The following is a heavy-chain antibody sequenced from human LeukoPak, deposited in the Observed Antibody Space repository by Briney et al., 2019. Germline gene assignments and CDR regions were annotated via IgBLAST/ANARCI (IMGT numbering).Heavy chain of an antibody. Sequence: SETLSLTCAVYGGSFSGYYWSWIRQPPGKGLEWIGEINHSGSTNYNPSLKSRVTISVDTSKNQFSLKLSSVTAADTAVYYCARHAAPIAVAGIRRGFDYWGQGTLVTVSS. D-gene: IGHD6-13*01. CDR3: ARHAAPIAVAGIRRGFDY. CDR1: GGSFSGYY. CDR2: INHSGST. J-gene: IGHJ4*02. V-gene: IGHV4-34*01.